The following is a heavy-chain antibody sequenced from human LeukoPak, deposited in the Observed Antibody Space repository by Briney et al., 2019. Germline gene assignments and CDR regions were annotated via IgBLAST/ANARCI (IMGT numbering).Heavy chain of an antibody. CDR3: VKRTSSSSWYSSDY. Sequence: GGSLRLSCAAAGFTFSSCAMKWVRQAPGKGLEWVSTMSGDATSTYYADSVKGRFTISRDNSKNTLYLQMNSLRAEDTAVYYCVKRTSSSSWYSSDYWGQGTLVTVSS. D-gene: IGHD6-13*01. CDR1: GFTFSSCA. CDR2: MSGDATST. J-gene: IGHJ4*02. V-gene: IGHV3-23*01.